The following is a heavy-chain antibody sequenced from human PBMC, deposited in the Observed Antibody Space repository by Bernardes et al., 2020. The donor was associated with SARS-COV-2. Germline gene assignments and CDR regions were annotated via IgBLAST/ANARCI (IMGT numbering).Heavy chain of an antibody. CDR2: IYPGDSDT. CDR3: ARRRYGDFGVDV. J-gene: IGHJ6*02. D-gene: IGHD4-17*01. Sequence: GGSLQLSCKGSDYTFTNYWIGWVRQMPGKGLAWMGIIYPGDSDTKYSPSFQGRVTISADKSVNTAYLQWSSLKASDTAIYYCARRRYGDFGVDVWGQGTTVTVSS. V-gene: IGHV5-51*01. CDR1: DYTFTNYW.